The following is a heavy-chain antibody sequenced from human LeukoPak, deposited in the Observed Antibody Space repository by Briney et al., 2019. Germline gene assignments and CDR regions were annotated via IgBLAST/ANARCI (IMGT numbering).Heavy chain of an antibody. Sequence: KPSETLSLTFSASGGSISSLYWLWLRQPPGKGLEWIGYIYYTGSANYNPSLKSRVTMFVDMSKSQFSLRLSSVTAADTAVYYCTRHRASSSSSPFDYWGQGTLVTVSS. CDR1: GGSISSLY. J-gene: IGHJ4*02. CDR2: IYYTGSA. V-gene: IGHV4-59*08. D-gene: IGHD6-6*01. CDR3: TRHRASSSSSPFDY.